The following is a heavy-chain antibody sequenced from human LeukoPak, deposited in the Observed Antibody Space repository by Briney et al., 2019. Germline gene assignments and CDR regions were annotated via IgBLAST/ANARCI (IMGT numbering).Heavy chain of an antibody. D-gene: IGHD3-10*01. CDR1: GYTFTSYD. V-gene: IGHV1-8*01. Sequence: GASVKVSCKASGYTFTSYDINRVRQATGQGLEWMGWMNPNGGNTGYAQKFQGRVTMTRNTSISTAYMELSSLRSEDTAVYYCARGRSRGVDDFDYWGQGTLVTVSS. CDR2: MNPNGGNT. CDR3: ARGRSRGVDDFDY. J-gene: IGHJ4*02.